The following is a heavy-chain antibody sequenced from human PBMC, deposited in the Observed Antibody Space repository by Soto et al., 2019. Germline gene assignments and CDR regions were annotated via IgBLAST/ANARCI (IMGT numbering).Heavy chain of an antibody. D-gene: IGHD2-8*01. CDR2: IDWDDDK. J-gene: IGHJ3*02. CDR3: ARIGMVYAHDAFDI. CDR1: GFSLSTSGMC. Sequence: GSGPYAGEPTQTLTLTCTFSGFSLSTSGMCVSWIRQPPGKALEWLALIDWDDDKYYSTSLKTRLTISKDTSKNQVVLTMTNMDPVDTATYYCARIGMVYAHDAFDIWGQATMVTVSS. V-gene: IGHV2-70*01.